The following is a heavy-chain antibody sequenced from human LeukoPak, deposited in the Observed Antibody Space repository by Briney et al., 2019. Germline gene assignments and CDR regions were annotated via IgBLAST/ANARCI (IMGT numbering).Heavy chain of an antibody. Sequence: SETLSLTCTVSGGSISSSSYYRGWIRQPPGKGLEWIGSIYYSGSTYYNPSLKSRVTISVDTSKNQFSLKLSSVTAADTAVYYCARLTTYYYDSSGYDWGQGTLVTVSS. J-gene: IGHJ4*02. CDR2: IYYSGST. CDR3: ARLTTYYYDSSGYD. CDR1: GGSISSSSYY. V-gene: IGHV4-39*01. D-gene: IGHD3-22*01.